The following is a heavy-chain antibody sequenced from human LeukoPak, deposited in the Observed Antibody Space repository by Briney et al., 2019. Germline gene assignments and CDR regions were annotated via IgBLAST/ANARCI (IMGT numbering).Heavy chain of an antibody. D-gene: IGHD5-12*01. J-gene: IGHJ4*02. CDR2: IIASSGST. V-gene: IGHV3-23*01. CDR1: GFSFNNYA. Sequence: GGSLRLSCAASGFSFNNYAMGWVRQAPGKGLEWVSIIIASSGSTFYADSVKGRFTISSDNSKNTLYLQMNSLRVEDTAVYYCVKGGYDFVEVAYFDFWGQGTLVTVSS. CDR3: VKGGYDFVEVAYFDF.